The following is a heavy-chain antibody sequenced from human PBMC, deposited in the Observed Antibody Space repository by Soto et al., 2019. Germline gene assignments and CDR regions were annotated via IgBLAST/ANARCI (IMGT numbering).Heavy chain of an antibody. CDR1: GFTFSSYS. V-gene: IGHV3-21*01. D-gene: IGHD3-10*01. CDR2: ISSSSSYI. J-gene: IGHJ6*02. CDR3: ARDPNVLLWFGELLGGMDV. Sequence: ESGGGLVKPGGSLRLSCAASGFTFSSYSMNWVRQAPGKGLEWVSSISSSSSYIYYADSVKGRFTISRDNAKNSLYLQMNSLRAEDTAVYYCARDPNVLLWFGELLGGMDVWGQGTPVTVS.